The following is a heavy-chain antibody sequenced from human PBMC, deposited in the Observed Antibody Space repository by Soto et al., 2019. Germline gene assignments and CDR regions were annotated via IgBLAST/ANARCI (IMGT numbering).Heavy chain of an antibody. Sequence: PGGSLGLSCAASGFTFSSYGMHWVRQAPGKGLEWVAVISYDGSNKYYADSVKGRFTISRDNSKNTLYLQMNSLRAEDTAVYYCAKVGIVATITGYYFDYWGQGTLVTVSS. D-gene: IGHD5-12*01. CDR1: GFTFSSYG. V-gene: IGHV3-30*18. CDR3: AKVGIVATITGYYFDY. CDR2: ISYDGSNK. J-gene: IGHJ4*02.